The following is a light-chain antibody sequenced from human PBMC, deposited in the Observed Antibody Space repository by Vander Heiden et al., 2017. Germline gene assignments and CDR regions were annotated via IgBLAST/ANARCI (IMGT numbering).Light chain of an antibody. J-gene: IGLJ1*01. V-gene: IGLV2-14*01. CDR3: TSYTSGSTRYV. CDR1: RSDVGASNY. Sequence: QSALTQPASVSGSPVQSITISCPGTRSDVGASNYVSWYQQHPDKAPKLMIYDVRVRPSGVSDRFSGSKSGNTASLTISGLQADDEAEYYCTSYTSGSTRYVFGTGTKVTVL. CDR2: DVR.